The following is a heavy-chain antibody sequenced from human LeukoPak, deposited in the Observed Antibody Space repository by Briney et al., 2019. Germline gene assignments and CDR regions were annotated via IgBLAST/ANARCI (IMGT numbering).Heavy chain of an antibody. Sequence: AASVKVSCKASGYTFTGYYMHWVRQAPGQGLEWMGWINPNSGGTNYAQKFQGRVTMTRDTSISTAYMELSRLRSDDTAVYYCARDNHYYDSSGYPFDYWGLGTLVTVSS. D-gene: IGHD3-22*01. CDR3: ARDNHYYDSSGYPFDY. CDR1: GYTFTGYY. CDR2: INPNSGGT. J-gene: IGHJ4*02. V-gene: IGHV1-2*02.